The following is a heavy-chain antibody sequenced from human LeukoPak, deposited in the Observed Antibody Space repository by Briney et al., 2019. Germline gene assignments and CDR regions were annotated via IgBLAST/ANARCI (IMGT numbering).Heavy chain of an antibody. CDR2: ISAYNGNT. CDR1: GYTFTSYG. Sequence: ASVKVSCKASGYTFTSYGISWVRQAPGQGLEWMGWISAYNGNTNYAQKLQGRVTMTTDTSTSTAYMELRSLRSDDTAVYYCAIVDRIAAAGSWAFFDYWGQGTLVPVSS. J-gene: IGHJ4*02. CDR3: AIVDRIAAAGSWAFFDY. D-gene: IGHD6-13*01. V-gene: IGHV1-18*04.